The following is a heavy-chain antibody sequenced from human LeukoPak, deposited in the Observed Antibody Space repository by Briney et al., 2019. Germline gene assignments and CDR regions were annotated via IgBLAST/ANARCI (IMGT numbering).Heavy chain of an antibody. J-gene: IGHJ6*03. CDR3: ASGSGSYRTPYYYMDV. CDR1: GFTVSSNY. CDR2: IYSGGST. D-gene: IGHD3-10*01. Sequence: GGSLRLSCAASGFTVSSNYMSWVRQAPGKGLEWVSVIYSGGSTYYADSVKGRFTISGDNSKNTLYLQMNSLRAEDMAVYYCASGSGSYRTPYYYMDVWGTGTTVTASS. V-gene: IGHV3-53*01.